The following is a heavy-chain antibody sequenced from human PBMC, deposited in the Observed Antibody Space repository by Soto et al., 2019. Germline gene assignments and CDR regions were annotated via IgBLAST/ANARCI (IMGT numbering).Heavy chain of an antibody. CDR3: IHGSGWYDY. CDR2: IKSKTYGETT. Sequence: EVQLVESGGGLVKPGGSLRLSCAASGFTFSNARMSWVRQGPGKGLEWVGLIKSKTYGETTDYSAPVKGRFTISRDDSKNTLYLQLNSLKNEDTAVYYCIHGSGWYDYWGQGTLVTVSS. V-gene: IGHV3-15*01. D-gene: IGHD6-19*01. J-gene: IGHJ4*02. CDR1: GFTFSNAR.